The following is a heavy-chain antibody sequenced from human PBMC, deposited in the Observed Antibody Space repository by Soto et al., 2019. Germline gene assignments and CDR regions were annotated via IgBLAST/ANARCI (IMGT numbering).Heavy chain of an antibody. CDR1: GFTFRNAG. CDR2: IKSYTDGGTT. Sequence: EVQVVESGGDLVKPGGSLRLSCAASGFTFRNAGMSWVRQAPGKGLEWIGRIKSYTDGGTTDYAAPVKGRFTISRDDSTSTLFLQMNSLKSEDTAVYFCLHSGAGSYGTDHWGPGTLVTVSS. J-gene: IGHJ4*02. D-gene: IGHD3-10*01. CDR3: LHSGAGSYGTDH. V-gene: IGHV3-15*01.